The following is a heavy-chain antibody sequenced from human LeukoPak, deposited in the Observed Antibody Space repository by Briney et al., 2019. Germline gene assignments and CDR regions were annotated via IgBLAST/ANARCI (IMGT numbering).Heavy chain of an antibody. D-gene: IGHD5-18*01. J-gene: IGHJ4*02. V-gene: IGHV4-59*01. CDR3: ARAVFGGYSYGYYFDY. CDR2: IYYSGST. CDR1: GGSISSYY. Sequence: SETLSLTCTVSGGSISSYYWSWIRQPPGKGLEWIGYIYYSGSTNYNPSLKSRVTILVDTSKNQFSLKLSSVTAADTAVYYCARAVFGGYSYGYYFDYWGQGTLVTVSS.